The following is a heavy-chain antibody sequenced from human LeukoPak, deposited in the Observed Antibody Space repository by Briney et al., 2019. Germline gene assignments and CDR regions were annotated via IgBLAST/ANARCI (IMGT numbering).Heavy chain of an antibody. Sequence: GGSLRLSCAASGFTFSSYSMNWVRQAPGKGLEWVSSISSSSSYIYYADSVKGRFTISRDNAKNSLYLQMNSLRAEDTAVYYCARDFSLYCGGDCYSYEVRFDPWGQGTLVTVSS. CDR1: GFTFSSYS. D-gene: IGHD2-21*01. CDR3: ARDFSLYCGGDCYSYEVRFDP. J-gene: IGHJ5*02. V-gene: IGHV3-21*01. CDR2: ISSSSSYI.